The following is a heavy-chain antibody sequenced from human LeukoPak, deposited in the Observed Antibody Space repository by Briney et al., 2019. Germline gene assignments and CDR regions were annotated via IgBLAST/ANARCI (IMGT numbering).Heavy chain of an antibody. Sequence: ASVKVSCKAFGYTFTGYWMHWVRQAPGQGPEWMGVISPSGGSTIYAQKFKGRVTLTRDMSTSTDYLELRSLRSDDTAVYYCAREGLGGLLWFGEREGFDYWGQGTLATVSS. CDR3: AREGLGGLLWFGEREGFDY. V-gene: IGHV1-46*01. D-gene: IGHD3-10*01. CDR2: ISPSGGST. J-gene: IGHJ4*02. CDR1: GYTFTGYW.